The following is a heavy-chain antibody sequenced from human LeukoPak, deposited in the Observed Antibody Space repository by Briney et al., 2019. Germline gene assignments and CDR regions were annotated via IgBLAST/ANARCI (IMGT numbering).Heavy chain of an antibody. Sequence: GGSLRLSCAASGFTVSSNYMSWVRQAPGKGLEWVSVIYGGGSTYYADSVKGRFTISRDNSKNTLYLQMNSLRAEDTAVYYCARHSSSSEFDYWGQGTLVTVSS. CDR2: IYGGGST. CDR1: GFTVSSNY. V-gene: IGHV3-66*02. D-gene: IGHD6-6*01. CDR3: ARHSSSSEFDY. J-gene: IGHJ4*02.